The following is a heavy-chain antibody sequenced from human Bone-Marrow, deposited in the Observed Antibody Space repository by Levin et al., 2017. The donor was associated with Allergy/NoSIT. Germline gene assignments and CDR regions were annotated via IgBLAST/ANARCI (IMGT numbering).Heavy chain of an antibody. Sequence: GGSLRLSCAASGFTFSSYSMNWVRQAPGKGLEWVSSISSSSSYIYYADSVKGRFTISRDNAKNSLYLQMNSLRAEDTAVYYCARVDGTTVTTLLVYYYYYGMDVWGQGTTVTVSS. CDR3: ARVDGTTVTTLLVYYYYYGMDV. D-gene: IGHD4-11*01. CDR2: ISSSSSYI. CDR1: GFTFSSYS. J-gene: IGHJ6*02. V-gene: IGHV3-21*01.